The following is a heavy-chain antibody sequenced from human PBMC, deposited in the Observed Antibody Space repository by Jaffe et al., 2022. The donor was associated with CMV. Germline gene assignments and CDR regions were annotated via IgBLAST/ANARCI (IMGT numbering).Heavy chain of an antibody. CDR2: INPNSGGT. Sequence: QVQLVQSGAEVKKPGASVKVSCKASGYTFTGYYMHWVRQAPGQGLEWMGWINPNSGGTNYAQKFQGWVTMTRDTSISTAYMELSRLRSDDTAVYYCARDPSMVRGVIIGGYFDYWGQGTLVTVSS. J-gene: IGHJ4*02. D-gene: IGHD3-10*01. CDR1: GYTFTGYY. V-gene: IGHV1-2*04. CDR3: ARDPSMVRGVIIGGYFDY.